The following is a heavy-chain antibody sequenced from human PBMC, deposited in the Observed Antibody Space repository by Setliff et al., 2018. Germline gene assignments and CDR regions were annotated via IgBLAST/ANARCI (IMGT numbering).Heavy chain of an antibody. V-gene: IGHV4-30-4*08. CDR1: GGSISSGDYY. Sequence: PSETLSLTCTVSGGSISSGDYYWSRIRQPPGKGLEWIGYIYSSGSTYYNPSLKSRVSISVDTSKNQFSLKLSSVTAVDTAVYYCARESRYYYDNLGTLDYWGQGTLVTVSS. CDR3: ARESRYYYDNLGTLDY. D-gene: IGHD3-22*01. CDR2: IYSSGST. J-gene: IGHJ4*02.